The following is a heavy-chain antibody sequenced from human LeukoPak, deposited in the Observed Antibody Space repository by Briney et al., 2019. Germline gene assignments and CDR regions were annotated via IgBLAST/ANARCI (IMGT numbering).Heavy chain of an antibody. CDR3: ARGNGSSSYYFDY. D-gene: IGHD6-6*01. J-gene: IGHJ4*02. CDR1: GRSFSGYY. CDR2: INHSGST. V-gene: IGHV4-34*01. Sequence: SETLSLTCAVDGRSFSGYYWSLIRQPPGKGLEWIGEINHSGSTNYNPSLKSRVTISVDSSKNQFTLKLSSVTAADTAVYYCARGNGSSSYYFDYWGQGTLVTVSS.